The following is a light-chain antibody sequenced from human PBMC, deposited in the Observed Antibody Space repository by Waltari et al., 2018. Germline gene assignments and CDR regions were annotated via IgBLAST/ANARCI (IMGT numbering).Light chain of an antibody. Sequence: QSVLTQPPSASGTPGQRVTISCSGTYSNVGANVLNWYQHLPGTAPNLLIYRNDRRPSGVPDRFSASKSGTSASLAISGLRPEDEADYYCASWDDSLNGRWVFGGGTKLTVL. V-gene: IGLV1-44*01. CDR2: RND. CDR1: YSNVGANV. CDR3: ASWDDSLNGRWV. J-gene: IGLJ2*01.